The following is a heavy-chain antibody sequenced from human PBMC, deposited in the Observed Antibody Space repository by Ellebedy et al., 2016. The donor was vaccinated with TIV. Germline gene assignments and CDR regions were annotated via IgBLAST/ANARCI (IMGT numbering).Heavy chain of an antibody. CDR2: INHRGAT. J-gene: IGHJ2*01. CDR1: LPSLSGYY. CDR3: ARLRQSRDRSHWYFDL. Sequence: SETLSLTXEIDLPSLSGYYWAWIRQPPGEGLEWIGDINHRGATKYISSLKSRVTISLDTSKKQFFLNITSVTAADTAVYFCARLRQSRDRSHWYFDLWGRGTLVTVSS. D-gene: IGHD1-14*01. V-gene: IGHV4-34*01.